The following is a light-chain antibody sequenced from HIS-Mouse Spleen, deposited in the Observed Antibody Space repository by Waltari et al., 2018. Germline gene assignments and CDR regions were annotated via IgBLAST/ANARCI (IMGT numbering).Light chain of an antibody. CDR1: SSDVGSYNL. Sequence: QSALTQPASVSGSPGQSITISCTGTSSDVGSYNLVSWYQQHPGKAPKLMIYEGSKRPSGVSNRFSCSKAGNTASLTISGLQAEDEADYYCCSYAGSNWVFGGGTKLTVL. CDR2: EGS. V-gene: IGLV2-23*01. CDR3: CSYAGSNWV. J-gene: IGLJ3*02.